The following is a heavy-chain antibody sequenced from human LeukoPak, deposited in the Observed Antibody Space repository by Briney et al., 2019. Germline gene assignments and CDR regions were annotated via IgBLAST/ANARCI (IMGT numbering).Heavy chain of an antibody. D-gene: IGHD3-3*01. CDR2: IYPGDSDT. J-gene: IGHJ3*02. Sequence: GESLKISCKGSGYSFTSYWIGWVRQMPGKGLEWMGIIYPGDSDTRYSPSFQGQVTISADKSISTAYLQWSSLKASDTAMYYCARPLRFLEWLLAFDIWGQGTMVTDSS. V-gene: IGHV5-51*01. CDR1: GYSFTSYW. CDR3: ARPLRFLEWLLAFDI.